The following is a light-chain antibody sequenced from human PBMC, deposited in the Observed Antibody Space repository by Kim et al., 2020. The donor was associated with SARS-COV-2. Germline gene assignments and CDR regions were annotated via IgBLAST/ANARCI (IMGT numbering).Light chain of an antibody. CDR3: QQRTNWPPIFT. CDR1: QSISSF. CDR2: DVS. Sequence: PGERATLSCRASQSISSFLAWYQQKPGQAPRLLIYDVSNSATGIPARFSGSGSGTDFTLTISSLEPEDFAVYYCQQRTNWPPIFTFGPGTKVDIK. V-gene: IGKV3-11*01. J-gene: IGKJ3*01.